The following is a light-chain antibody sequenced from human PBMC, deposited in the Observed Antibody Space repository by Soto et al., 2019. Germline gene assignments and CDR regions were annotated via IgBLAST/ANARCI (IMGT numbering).Light chain of an antibody. CDR2: AAS. V-gene: IGKV1-33*01. CDR3: QQYSNLPMYT. Sequence: DIQMTQSPSSLSASVGDRVTITCQAGQDIGNYLNWYQQKPGKAPKLLIYAASNLETRVPSRFSGSASVTDFSFTISSLQPEDTATYYCQQYSNLPMYTFGQGTKLEIK. J-gene: IGKJ2*01. CDR1: QDIGNY.